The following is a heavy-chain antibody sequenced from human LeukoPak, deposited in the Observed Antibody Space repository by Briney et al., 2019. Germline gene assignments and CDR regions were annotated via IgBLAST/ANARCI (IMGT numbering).Heavy chain of an antibody. Sequence: SETLSLTCTVSGASTSTYYWSWIRQPPGKGLEWIGYIYYSGSTNYNPSLKSRVTISVDTSKNQFSLKLTSVTAADTAMYYCACGEEYIGGIFDYWGQGTLVTVSS. V-gene: IGHV4-59*01. J-gene: IGHJ4*02. D-gene: IGHD6-6*01. CDR1: GASTSTYY. CDR2: IYYSGST. CDR3: ACGEEYIGGIFDY.